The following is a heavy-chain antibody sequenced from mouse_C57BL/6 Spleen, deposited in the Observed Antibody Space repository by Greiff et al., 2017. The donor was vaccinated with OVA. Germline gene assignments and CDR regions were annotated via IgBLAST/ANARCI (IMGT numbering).Heavy chain of an antibody. Sequence: QVQLQQSGAELARPGASVKLSCKASGYTFTSYGISWVKQRTGQGLEWIGEIYPRSGNTYYNEKFKGKATLNADKYSSTAYMERLSLTSSDSAVYFCARVDGTVVATPFAYWGQGTLVTVSA. CDR2: IYPRSGNT. J-gene: IGHJ3*01. D-gene: IGHD1-1*01. CDR1: GYTFTSYG. CDR3: ARVDGTVVATPFAY. V-gene: IGHV1-81*01.